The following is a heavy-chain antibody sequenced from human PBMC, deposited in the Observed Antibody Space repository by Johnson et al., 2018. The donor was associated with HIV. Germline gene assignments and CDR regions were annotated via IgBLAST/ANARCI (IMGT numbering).Heavy chain of an antibody. Sequence: EVLLLESGGGLVKPGKSLRLSCEASVFNFNHAWMSWVRQAPGKGLEWVGRIRSKANSYATAYAASVKGRFTISRDDSKNTAYLQMNSLKTEDTAVYYCTSGKSWLAVDAFDIWGQGTMVTVSS. CDR3: TSGKSWLAVDAFDI. J-gene: IGHJ3*02. CDR1: VFNFNHAW. D-gene: IGHD6-19*01. V-gene: IGHV3-73*01. CDR2: IRSKANSYAT.